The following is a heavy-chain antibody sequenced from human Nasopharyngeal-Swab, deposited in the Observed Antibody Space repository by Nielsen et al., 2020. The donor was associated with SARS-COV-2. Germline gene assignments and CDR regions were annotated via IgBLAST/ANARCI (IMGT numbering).Heavy chain of an antibody. CDR2: IYYSVST. V-gene: IGHV4-59*12. CDR1: GGSISSYY. D-gene: IGHD2-21*02. Sequence: SETLSLTCTVSGGSISSYYWSWIRKPPGKGLEWIGYIYYSVSTNYNPSLKSRVTISVDTSKNPFSMRLTSVTAADTAFYYCARERGGDGYRYFDYWGQGALVIVSS. CDR3: ARERGGDGYRYFDY. J-gene: IGHJ4*02.